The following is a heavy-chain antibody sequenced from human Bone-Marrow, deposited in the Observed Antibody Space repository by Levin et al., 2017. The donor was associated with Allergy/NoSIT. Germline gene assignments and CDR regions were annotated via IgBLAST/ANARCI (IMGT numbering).Heavy chain of an antibody. V-gene: IGHV3-7*04. CDR1: GFSFGGYW. CDR2: IKGDGSEE. J-gene: IGHJ4*02. CDR3: ARDPARGGDFDY. Sequence: GASVKVSCAASGFSFGGYWMTWVRQAPGKGMEWVAPIKGDGSEEFYVGSVKGRFTISRDNAKNSLYLQMHSLRVEDTAVYFCARDPARGGDFDYWGQGTQVTVSS. D-gene: IGHD3-10*01.